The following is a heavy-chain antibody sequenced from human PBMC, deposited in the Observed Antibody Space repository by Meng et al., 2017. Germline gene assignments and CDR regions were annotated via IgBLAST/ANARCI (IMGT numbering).Heavy chain of an antibody. V-gene: IGHV7-4-1*02. Sequence: VQLVQSEYELKEPGASGKVSCKASVYTFSTNVMNWVRQAPGQGLEWMGWINTKTGKPTYAQGFTGRLAFSLDTSASTAFLQINSLKAEDTAVYYCARAHSSGWYSFFDYWGQGTLVTVSS. D-gene: IGHD6-19*01. J-gene: IGHJ4*02. CDR3: ARAHSSGWYSFFDY. CDR2: INTKTGKP. CDR1: VYTFSTNV.